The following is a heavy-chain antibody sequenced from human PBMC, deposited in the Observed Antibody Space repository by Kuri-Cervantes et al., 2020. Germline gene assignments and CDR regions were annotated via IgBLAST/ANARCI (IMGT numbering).Heavy chain of an antibody. CDR2: INPSGGST. V-gene: IGHV1-46*01. Sequence: ASVKVSCKVSGYTLTELSMHWVRQAPGKGLEWMGIINPSGGSTSYAQKFQGRVTMTRDTSTSTVYMELSRLRSDDTAVYYCARDRRWNSGYDPMDFDYWGQGTLVTVSS. D-gene: IGHD5-12*01. CDR3: ARDRRWNSGYDPMDFDY. CDR1: GYTLTELS. J-gene: IGHJ4*02.